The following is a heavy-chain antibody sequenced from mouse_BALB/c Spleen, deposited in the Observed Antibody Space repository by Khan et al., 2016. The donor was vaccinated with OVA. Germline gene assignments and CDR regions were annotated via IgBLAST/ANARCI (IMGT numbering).Heavy chain of an antibody. J-gene: IGHJ3*01. Sequence: EVNVVESGGDLVKPGGSLKLSCAASGFTFSTYGMSWVRQTPDKRLEWVATISSGGDYTYYPDSVMGRFTISRANAKSTLCLQMSSLKSEDTAMYYCASHLTGSFAYWGQGTLVTVSA. V-gene: IGHV5-6*01. CDR2: ISSGGDYT. D-gene: IGHD4-1*01. CDR1: GFTFSTYG. CDR3: ASHLTGSFAY.